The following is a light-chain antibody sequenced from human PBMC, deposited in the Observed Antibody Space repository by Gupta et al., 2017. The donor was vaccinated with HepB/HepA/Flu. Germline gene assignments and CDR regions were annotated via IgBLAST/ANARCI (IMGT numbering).Light chain of an antibody. Sequence: QSALTQPASVSGSPGQSITISCTGTSTDVGNYNLVSWYQQRPGEAPKVIIYEVTERPSGLSTRFSGSKSGNTASLRSSGLQADDEDDYYCCSYAGGLHVFGTGTKVSVL. CDR2: EVT. CDR3: CSYAGGLHV. J-gene: IGLJ1*01. V-gene: IGLV2-23*02. CDR1: STDVGNYNL.